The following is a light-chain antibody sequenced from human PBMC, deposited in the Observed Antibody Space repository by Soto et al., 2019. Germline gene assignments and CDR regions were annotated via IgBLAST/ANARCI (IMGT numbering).Light chain of an antibody. CDR2: EVT. CDR3: SSYSSTSTPWV. J-gene: IGLJ3*02. CDR1: SSDVGAYKF. V-gene: IGLV2-14*01. Sequence: QSAMTHPASVSGSPGQSITIFCTGTSSDVGAYKFVSWYRHHPGRAPQVMIYEVTNRPSGVSSRFSGSKSGNTASLTISGLQPEDEGDYYCSSYSSTSTPWVFGGGTKLNVL.